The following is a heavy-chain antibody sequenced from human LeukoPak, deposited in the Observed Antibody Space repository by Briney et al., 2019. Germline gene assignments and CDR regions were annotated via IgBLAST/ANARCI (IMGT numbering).Heavy chain of an antibody. Sequence: ASVKVSCKASGYTFTSYYMHWVRQAPGQGLEWMGIINPSGGSTSYAQKFQGRVTMTRDMSTSTVYMELSSLRSEDTAAYYCARAATYYYDSSGYYPNWFDPWGQGTLVTVSS. CDR1: GYTFTSYY. J-gene: IGHJ5*02. CDR2: INPSGGST. D-gene: IGHD3-22*01. V-gene: IGHV1-46*01. CDR3: ARAATYYYDSSGYYPNWFDP.